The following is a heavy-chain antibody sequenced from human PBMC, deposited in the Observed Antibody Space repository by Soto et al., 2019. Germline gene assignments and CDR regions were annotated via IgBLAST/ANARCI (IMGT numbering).Heavy chain of an antibody. V-gene: IGHV3-23*01. CDR3: AYDSKGSAGTNVIYDY. J-gene: IGHJ4*02. D-gene: IGHD2-8*01. CDR1: GFSFSTYA. CDR2: ISASGSAT. Sequence: EVQLLESGGSLVQPGGSLRLSCAASGFSFSTYAMGWVRQAPGKGLEWVAAISASGSATYYADPVKGRFTISRDNSGDTLYMKMNSLRAGDTAVDYCAYDSKGSAGTNVIYDYWGQGSLVTVSS.